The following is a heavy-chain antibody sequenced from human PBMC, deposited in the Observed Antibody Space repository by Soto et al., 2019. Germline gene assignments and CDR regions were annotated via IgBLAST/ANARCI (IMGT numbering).Heavy chain of an antibody. CDR2: VYFNGKT. J-gene: IGHJ4*02. CDR3: ARQASY. Sequence: QLQLQESGPGLVKPSETLSLTCNVSGVSISDTSYHWGWIRQPPGKGLEWIGTVYFNGKTFYNPSLKSRLTISVDRSKNQISLRLTSVTAADTAVYYCARQASYWGQGTLVAVSS. CDR1: GVSISDTSYH. V-gene: IGHV4-39*01.